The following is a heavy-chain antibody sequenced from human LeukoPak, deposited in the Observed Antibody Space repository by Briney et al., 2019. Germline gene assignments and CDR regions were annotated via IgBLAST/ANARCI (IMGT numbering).Heavy chain of an antibody. J-gene: IGHJ6*03. CDR3: ARVEVYYYYMDV. CDR1: GYTFTSYD. D-gene: IGHD3-3*01. V-gene: IGHV1-8*03. Sequence: ASVKVSCKASGYTFTSYDINWVRQATGQGLEWMGWMNPNSGNTGYAQKFQGRVTITRNTSISTAYMELSSLRSEDTAVYYCARVEVYYYYMDVWGKGTTVTVSS. CDR2: MNPNSGNT.